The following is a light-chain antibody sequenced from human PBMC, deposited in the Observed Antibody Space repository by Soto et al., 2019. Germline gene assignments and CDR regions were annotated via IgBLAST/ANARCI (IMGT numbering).Light chain of an antibody. CDR1: QSVIHTSNNKSY. CDR3: QQYYSTPRT. V-gene: IGKV4-1*01. Sequence: DIVMTQSPDSLAVSLGERATINCKSSQSVIHTSNNKSYLAWYLQKAGQPPELRLYWASARDSGVPDRFTGSGSGTDFTLTISSLQAEDVAVYYCQQYYSTPRTFGQGTKVEIK. J-gene: IGKJ2*01. CDR2: WAS.